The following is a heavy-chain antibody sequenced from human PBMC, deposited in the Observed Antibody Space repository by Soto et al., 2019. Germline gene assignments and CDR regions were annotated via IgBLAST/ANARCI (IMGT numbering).Heavy chain of an antibody. D-gene: IGHD5-12*01. CDR2: MNPNSGNT. V-gene: IGHV1-8*01. CDR3: ARGNGVATMSWFDP. CDR1: GYTFTSYD. Sequence: ASVKVSCKASGYTFTSYDINWVRQATGQGLEWMGWMNPNSGNTGYAQKLQGRVTMTRNTSISTAYMELSSLRSEDTAVYYCARGNGVATMSWFDPWGQGTLVTVSS. J-gene: IGHJ5*02.